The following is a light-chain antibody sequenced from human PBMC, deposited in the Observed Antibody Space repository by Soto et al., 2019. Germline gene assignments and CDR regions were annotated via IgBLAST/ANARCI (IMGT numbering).Light chain of an antibody. CDR3: QQYNSYRYT. CDR1: QSISSW. V-gene: IGKV1-5*01. J-gene: IGKJ2*01. Sequence: DIPMTQSPSTLSASVGDRGTLPCPASQSISSWLAWYQRKPGKAPKLLIYDASSLESGVPSRFSGSGSGTEFTLTISSLQPDDFATYYCQQYNSYRYTFGQGTKVDIK. CDR2: DAS.